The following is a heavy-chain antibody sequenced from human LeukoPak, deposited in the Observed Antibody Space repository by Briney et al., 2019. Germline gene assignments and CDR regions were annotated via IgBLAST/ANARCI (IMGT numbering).Heavy chain of an antibody. V-gene: IGHV4-4*07. CDR2: IYTSGDT. CDR3: ATGIYDYGDYDPYWYFDL. CDR1: GGSISGYY. J-gene: IGHJ2*01. D-gene: IGHD4-17*01. Sequence: PSETLSLTCTVSGGSISGYYWSWIRQPAGQGLEWIGRIYTSGDTNYNPSLKSRVTMSVDTSKNQFSLKLSSVTAADTAVYYCATGIYDYGDYDPYWYFDLWGRGTLVTVSS.